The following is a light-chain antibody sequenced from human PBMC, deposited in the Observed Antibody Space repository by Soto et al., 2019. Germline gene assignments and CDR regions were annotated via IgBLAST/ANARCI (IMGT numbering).Light chain of an antibody. CDR1: SSNIGSNY. CDR3: AAWDDSLSGVV. V-gene: IGLV1-47*01. Sequence: QSVLTQPPSASGTPGQRVTISCSGSSSNIGSNYVYWYQQLPGTAPKLLIYRNDQRPSGVHDRFSGSKSGTSASLAISGLRSDDEADYYCAAWDDSLSGVVFGGGTKLTVL. CDR2: RND. J-gene: IGLJ3*02.